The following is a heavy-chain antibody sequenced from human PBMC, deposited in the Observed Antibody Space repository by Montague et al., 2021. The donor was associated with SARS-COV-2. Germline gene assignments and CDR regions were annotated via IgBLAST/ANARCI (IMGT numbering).Heavy chain of an antibody. CDR2: IYSSGST. J-gene: IGHJ2*01. CDR1: GGSINTGGYY. D-gene: IGHD5-18*01. CDR3: ARDPGYTSFTRWYFDL. Sequence: TLSLTCSVSGGSINTGGYYWNWIRQSAGKGLEWIGRIYSSGSTNSRPSLKSRVTISLGTSKNPFSLWLSSVTAADTAVYYCARDPGYTSFTRWYFDLWGPGTLVTVSS. V-gene: IGHV4-61*02.